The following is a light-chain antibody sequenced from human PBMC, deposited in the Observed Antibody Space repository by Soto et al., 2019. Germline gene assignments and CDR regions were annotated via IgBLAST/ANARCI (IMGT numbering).Light chain of an antibody. J-gene: IGKJ1*01. CDR3: HQYSSSTKT. Sequence: EIVLTQSPGTLSLSPWERATLSCRASQSVSSTYLAWYQQRPGQAPRLLIYGASSRATGIPDRFSGSGSGTDFTLTISRLEPEDFAVYYCHQYSSSTKTFGQGTKVDIK. CDR1: QSVSSTY. V-gene: IGKV3-20*01. CDR2: GAS.